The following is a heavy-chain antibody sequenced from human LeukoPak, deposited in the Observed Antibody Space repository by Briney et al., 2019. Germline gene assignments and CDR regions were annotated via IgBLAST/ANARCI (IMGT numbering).Heavy chain of an antibody. CDR3: ARVEKYTSSGPTDP. Sequence: SETLSLTCTVSGGSISSSSYYWGWFRQPPETGLEWIGNIFYSGSTYYNPSLKSRVTISVDTPNNQFSLTLSSMTAADTAVYYCARVEKYTSSGPTDPWGQGTLVTVSS. J-gene: IGHJ5*01. CDR2: IFYSGST. CDR1: GGSISSSSYY. V-gene: IGHV4-39*07. D-gene: IGHD6-13*01.